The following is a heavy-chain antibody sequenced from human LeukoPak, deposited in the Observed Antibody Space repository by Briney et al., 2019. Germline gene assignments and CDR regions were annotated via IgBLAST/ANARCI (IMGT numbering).Heavy chain of an antibody. CDR1: GFTFSSYA. J-gene: IGHJ6*02. D-gene: IGHD2-2*01. CDR2: ISYDGSNK. CDR3: ANEDQYCSSTSCYRPLTYYYYGMDV. Sequence: PGRSLRLSCAASGFTFSSYAMHWVRQAPGKGLEWVAVISYDGSNKYYADSVKGRFTISRDNSKNTLYLQMSSLRAEDTAVYYCANEDQYCSSTSCYRPLTYYYYGMDVWGQGTTVTVSS. V-gene: IGHV3-30*04.